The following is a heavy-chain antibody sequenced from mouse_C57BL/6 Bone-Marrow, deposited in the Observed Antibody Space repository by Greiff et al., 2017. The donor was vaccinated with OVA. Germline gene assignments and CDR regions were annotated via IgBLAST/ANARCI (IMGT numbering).Heavy chain of an antibody. V-gene: IGHV1-81*01. J-gene: IGHJ4*01. Sequence: VQLQQSGAELARPGASVKLSCKASGYTFTSYGISWVKQRTGQGLEWIGEIYPRSGNTYYNEKFKGKATLTADKSSSTAYMELRSLTSEDSAVYFCARRGGWNYYAMDYWGQGTSVTVSS. CDR3: ARRGGWNYYAMDY. D-gene: IGHD3-2*02. CDR2: IYPRSGNT. CDR1: GYTFTSYG.